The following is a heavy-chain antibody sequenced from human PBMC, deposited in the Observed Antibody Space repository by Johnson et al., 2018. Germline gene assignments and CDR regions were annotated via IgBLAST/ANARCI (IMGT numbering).Heavy chain of an antibody. CDR1: GFTFSTYA. J-gene: IGHJ1*01. CDR2: ISYDESNK. V-gene: IGHV3-30*18. CDR3: AKDDRPTLRPAAYFQH. Sequence: QVQLVESGGGVVQPGRSLRLSCAASGFTFSTYAMHWVRQAPGKGLEWVSVISYDESNKDYADSEKGRFTISRDNSKNTLYLEMNSLRVEDTAVYYCAKDDRPTLRPAAYFQHWGQGTLVTVSS. D-gene: IGHD2-15*01.